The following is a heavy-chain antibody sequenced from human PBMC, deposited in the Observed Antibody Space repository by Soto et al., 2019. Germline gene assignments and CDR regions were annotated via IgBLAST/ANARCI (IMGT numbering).Heavy chain of an antibody. CDR2: IYYSGST. J-gene: IGHJ6*03. CDR3: ARHGQILEWLLPLGYYYMDV. D-gene: IGHD3-3*01. CDR1: GGSIRSYD. Sequence: SETLSLTCTVSGGSIRSYDWSWIRQPPGKGLEWIGYIYYSGSTNYNPSLKSRVTISVDTSKNQFSLKPSSVTAADTAVYYCARHGQILEWLLPLGYYYMDVWGKGTTVTVSS. V-gene: IGHV4-59*08.